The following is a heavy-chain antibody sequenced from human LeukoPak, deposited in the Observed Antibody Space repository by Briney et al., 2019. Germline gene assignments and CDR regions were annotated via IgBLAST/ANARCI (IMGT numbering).Heavy chain of an antibody. J-gene: IGHJ5*02. V-gene: IGHV3-23*01. Sequence: GGPLRLSCAASGFVLTSYAMSWVRQARGEGVEWVSSFSITGVSPYYAASLKGRFTISRDNSESTLHLQMNSLRVEDTAIYFCARCMVLRQGWCNWFDPWGQGTLVTVSS. CDR1: GFVLTSYA. CDR3: ARCMVLRQGWCNWFDP. CDR2: FSITGVSP. D-gene: IGHD2-8*01.